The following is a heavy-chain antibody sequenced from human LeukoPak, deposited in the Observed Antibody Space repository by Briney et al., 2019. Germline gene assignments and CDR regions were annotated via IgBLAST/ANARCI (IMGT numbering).Heavy chain of an antibody. CDR2: IYHSGST. Sequence: SETLSLTCTVSGYSMSSGYYWGWIRQPPGKGLEWIGSIYHSGSTNYNPSLKSRVTISVDTSKNQFSLKLSSVTAADTAVYYCAREGDDSIPWNWFDPWGQGTLVTVSS. J-gene: IGHJ5*02. CDR1: GYSMSSGYY. CDR3: AREGDDSIPWNWFDP. D-gene: IGHD3-22*01. V-gene: IGHV4-38-2*02.